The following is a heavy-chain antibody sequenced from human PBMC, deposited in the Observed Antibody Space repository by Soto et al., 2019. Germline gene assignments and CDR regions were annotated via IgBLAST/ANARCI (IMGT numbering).Heavy chain of an antibody. Sequence: EVQLVKSGGRLVQPGRSLRLSCVGTGLNFDDFAMHWVRQAPGKSLEWVSGITWNSRVLAYADSVKGRFTISRDNARNSLYLQMDSLRDEDTALYYCAKGRYDFWSPYYFDSWGQGTLVTVSS. J-gene: IGHJ4*02. CDR3: AKGRYDFWSPYYFDS. CDR2: ITWNSRVL. D-gene: IGHD3-3*01. CDR1: GLNFDDFA. V-gene: IGHV3-9*01.